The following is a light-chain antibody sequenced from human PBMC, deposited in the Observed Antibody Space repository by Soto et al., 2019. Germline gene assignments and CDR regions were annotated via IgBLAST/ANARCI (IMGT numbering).Light chain of an antibody. CDR3: QQRQYWPPIT. J-gene: IGKJ5*01. V-gene: IGKV3-11*01. Sequence: VLTQSPSTLSFSPLERATLSCRASQSVSSYLAWYQQKPGQAPRLLIYDTSNRATGVPARFSGSGSGTDFTLTISSLEPEDCAIYYCQQRQYWPPITFGQGTRLEIK. CDR2: DTS. CDR1: QSVSSY.